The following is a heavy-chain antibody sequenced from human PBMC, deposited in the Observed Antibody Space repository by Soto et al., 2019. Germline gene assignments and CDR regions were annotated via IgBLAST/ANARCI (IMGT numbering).Heavy chain of an antibody. J-gene: IGHJ5*02. V-gene: IGHV1-18*01. CDR1: GYTFTSYG. D-gene: IGHD6-19*01. CDR2: ISAYNGNT. CDR3: ARDSSGWYHTGFDP. Sequence: ASVKVSCKASGYTFTSYGISWVRQAPGQGLEWMGWISAYNGNTNYAQKLQGRVTMTTDASTSTAYMELRSLRSDDTAVYYCARDSSGWYHTGFDPWGQGTLVTVSS.